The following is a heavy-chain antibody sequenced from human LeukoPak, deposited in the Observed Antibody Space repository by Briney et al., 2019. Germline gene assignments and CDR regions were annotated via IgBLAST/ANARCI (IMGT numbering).Heavy chain of an antibody. CDR1: GGSISSYY. CDR3: ARKTITMVRGGIVRYFDY. Sequence: PSETLSLTCTVPGGSISSYYWSWIRQPPGKGLEWIGYIYYSGSTNYNPSLKSRVTISVDTSKNQFSLKLSSVTAADTAVYYCARKTITMVRGGIVRYFDYWGQGTLVTVSS. J-gene: IGHJ4*02. CDR2: IYYSGST. D-gene: IGHD3-10*01. V-gene: IGHV4-59*01.